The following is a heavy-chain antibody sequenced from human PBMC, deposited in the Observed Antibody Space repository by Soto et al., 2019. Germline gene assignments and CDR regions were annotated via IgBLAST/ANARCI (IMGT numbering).Heavy chain of an antibody. J-gene: IGHJ4*02. CDR2: IYHSGST. CDR1: GGSISSGGYS. CDR3: AREGGSYQHFDY. D-gene: IGHD1-26*01. V-gene: IGHV4-30-2*01. Sequence: SETLSLTCAVSGGSISSGGYSWSWIRQPPGKGLEWIGYIYHSGSTYYNPSLKSRVTISVDRSKNQFSLKLSSVTAADTAVYYCAREGGSYQHFDYWGQGTLVTVSS.